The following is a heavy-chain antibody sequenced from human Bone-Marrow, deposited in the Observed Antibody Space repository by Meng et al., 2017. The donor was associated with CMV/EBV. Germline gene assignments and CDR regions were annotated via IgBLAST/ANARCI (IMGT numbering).Heavy chain of an antibody. D-gene: IGHD7-27*01. CDR1: GFTFSNFV. V-gene: IGHV3-23*01. CDR2: ITTTGNT. Sequence: SLRLSCAASGFTFSNFVMSWVRQAPGEGLEWVSLITTTGNTFYADSVKGRFTIPRDNSKNTVYLQMNNLRAEETAIYYCAKSRLGDYWGQGTLVTVSS. J-gene: IGHJ4*02. CDR3: AKSRLGDY.